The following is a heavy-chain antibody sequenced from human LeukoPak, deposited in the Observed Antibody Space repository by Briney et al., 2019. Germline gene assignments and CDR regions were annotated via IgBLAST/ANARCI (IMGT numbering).Heavy chain of an antibody. D-gene: IGHD2-2*01. J-gene: IGHJ4*02. CDR1: GYSISTGYY. V-gene: IGHV4-38-2*02. CDR3: ARLGEIVVIPTAIT. CDR2: FYHGGST. Sequence: PSETLSPTCTVSGYSISTGYYWDWIRQPPGKGLEWIGTFYHGGSTYYNPSLRSRVSISVNTSKNHFSLKLSSVTAADTAVYYCARLGEIVVIPTAITWGQGTLVTVSS.